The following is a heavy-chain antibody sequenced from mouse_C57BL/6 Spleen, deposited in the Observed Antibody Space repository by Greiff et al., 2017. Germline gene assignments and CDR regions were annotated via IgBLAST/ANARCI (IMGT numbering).Heavy chain of an antibody. V-gene: IGHV1-15*01. J-gene: IGHJ2*01. Sequence: QVQLQQSGAELVRPGASVTLSCKASGYTFTDYEMHWVKQTPVHGLEWIGAIDPETGGSGYNQKFKGKAILTADKSSSTAYMELRSLTSEDAAVYYCTPGTGYFDYWGQGTTLTVSS. D-gene: IGHD4-1*01. CDR2: IDPETGGS. CDR1: GYTFTDYE. CDR3: TPGTGYFDY.